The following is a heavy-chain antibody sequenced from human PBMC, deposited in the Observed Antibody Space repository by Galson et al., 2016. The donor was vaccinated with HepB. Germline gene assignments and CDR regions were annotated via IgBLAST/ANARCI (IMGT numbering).Heavy chain of an antibody. CDR3: TKGNIVQVPAAPYA. CDR1: GFTFSDYA. Sequence: SLRLSCAASGFTFSDYAMSWVRQAPGKGLEWGSSISGSGDSTYYADAVKGRFTISRDNSRNTLYLQMDSLRAEDTAVHYCTKGNIVQVPAAPYAWGQGALDIVSS. D-gene: IGHD2-2*01. J-gene: IGHJ1*01. CDR2: ISGSGDST. V-gene: IGHV3-23*01.